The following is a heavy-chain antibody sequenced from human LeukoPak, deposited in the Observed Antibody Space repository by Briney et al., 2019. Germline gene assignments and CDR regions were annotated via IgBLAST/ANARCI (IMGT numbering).Heavy chain of an antibody. CDR3: ARASSGSHGDY. D-gene: IGHD1-26*01. CDR1: GFTFSSYW. V-gene: IGHV3-74*01. Sequence: GRSLRLSCAASGFTFSSYWMHWVRQAPGKGLVWVSRINTDGSSTNYADFVKGRFTISRDNAKNTLYLQMNSLRAEDTAVYYCARASSGSHGDYWGQGTLVTVSS. J-gene: IGHJ4*02. CDR2: INTDGSST.